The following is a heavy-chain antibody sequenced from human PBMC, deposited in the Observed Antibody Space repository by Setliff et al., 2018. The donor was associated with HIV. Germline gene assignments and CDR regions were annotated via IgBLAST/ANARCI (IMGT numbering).Heavy chain of an antibody. V-gene: IGHV3-7*01. Sequence: PGGSLRLSCVASRFTFNDYWMSWVRQAPGKGLEWVANIDRDGSEANYEDSVKGRFTISRDNAKSTLYLQMNSLRAEDTATYYCARGRRDCSSGSCYVPYYMDVWGKGTTVTVSS. CDR1: RFTFNDYW. CDR2: IDRDGSEA. CDR3: ARGRRDCSSGSCYVPYYMDV. D-gene: IGHD2-15*01. J-gene: IGHJ6*03.